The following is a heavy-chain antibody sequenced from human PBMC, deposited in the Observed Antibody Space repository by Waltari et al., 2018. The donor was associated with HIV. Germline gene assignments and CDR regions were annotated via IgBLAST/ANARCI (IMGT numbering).Heavy chain of an antibody. CDR3: VRRSVLGLDL. J-gene: IGHJ6*02. CDR2: ITYDGGNQ. CDR1: GVLISNHA. V-gene: IGHV3-30*04. D-gene: IGHD6-19*01. Sequence: VQSGGGVAQPGRSLRLSCTASGVLISNHAMHWVRQPADKRLEWVAVITYDGGNQFVTDSLKGRFIISRDNARDTLYLEMKLLKVEDSGIYYCVRRSVLGLDLWGQGTTVIVS.